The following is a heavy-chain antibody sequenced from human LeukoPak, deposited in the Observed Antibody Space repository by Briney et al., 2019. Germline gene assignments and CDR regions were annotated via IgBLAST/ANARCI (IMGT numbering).Heavy chain of an antibody. D-gene: IGHD2-2*02. J-gene: IGHJ4*02. V-gene: IGHV3-33*01. Sequence: GRSLRLSCAASGFTFSSYGMHWVRQAPGKGVEWVAVIGYEGSNKYYADSGKGRFTISRDNSKHTLYLPMNSLRAEDTAVYYCARVVVVPAAIGAYEGGYFDYWGPGTLVTVSS. CDR3: ARVVVVPAAIGAYEGGYFDY. CDR1: GFTFSSYG. CDR2: IGYEGSNK.